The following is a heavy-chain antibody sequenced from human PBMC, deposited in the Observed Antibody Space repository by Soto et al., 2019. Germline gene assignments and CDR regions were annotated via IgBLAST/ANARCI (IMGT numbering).Heavy chain of an antibody. CDR1: GYTFTSYY. CDR3: ARHWNYGSWDFDY. J-gene: IGHJ4*02. V-gene: IGHV1-46*01. CDR2: INPSCGST. D-gene: IGHD1-7*01. Sequence: APVKASCKASGYTFTSYYMHWVRQAPGQGLEWMGIINPSCGSTSYAQKFQGRVTMTRDTSTSTVYMELSSLRSEETDVYYCARHWNYGSWDFDYWGKGTRVPFSS.